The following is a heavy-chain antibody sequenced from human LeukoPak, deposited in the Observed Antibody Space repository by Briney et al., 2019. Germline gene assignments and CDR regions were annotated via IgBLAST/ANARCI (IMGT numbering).Heavy chain of an antibody. CDR2: IYYSGST. J-gene: IGHJ6*03. Sequence: SETLSLTCTVSGGSISSYYWSWIRQPPGKGLEWIGYIYYSGSTNYNPSLKSRVTISVDTSKNQFSLKLSSVTAADTAVYYCARESWVAARPGYSYYMDVWGKGTTVTVSS. V-gene: IGHV4-59*01. D-gene: IGHD6-6*01. CDR1: GGSISSYY. CDR3: ARESWVAARPGYSYYMDV.